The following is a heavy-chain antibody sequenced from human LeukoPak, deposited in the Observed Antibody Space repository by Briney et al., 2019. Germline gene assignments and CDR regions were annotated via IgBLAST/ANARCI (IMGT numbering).Heavy chain of an antibody. Sequence: GGSLRLSCAASGFTFATYDMTWVRQAPGKGLEWVSSITRGGDITYYADSVTGRFTISRDNSKKTVYLQMNSLRAEDTAVYYCSQGNWGDDWGQGTLVTVSS. J-gene: IGHJ4*02. D-gene: IGHD7-27*01. CDR2: ITRGGDIT. CDR1: GFTFATYD. CDR3: SQGNWGDD. V-gene: IGHV3-23*01.